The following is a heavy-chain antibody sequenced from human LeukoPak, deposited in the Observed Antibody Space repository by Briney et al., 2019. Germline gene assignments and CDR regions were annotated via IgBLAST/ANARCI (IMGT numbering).Heavy chain of an antibody. J-gene: IGHJ6*02. V-gene: IGHV4-59*08. CDR3: ARRSMVRTVGYYYGMDV. Sequence: SETLSLTCTVSGGSINSDYWSWIRQPPGKGLEWIGYIYYSGSTNYNPSLESRDTISVDTSKKQFSLRLSSVTAADTAVYYCARRSMVRTVGYYYGMDVWGRGTTVTVSS. D-gene: IGHD4/OR15-4a*01. CDR2: IYYSGST. CDR1: GGSINSDY.